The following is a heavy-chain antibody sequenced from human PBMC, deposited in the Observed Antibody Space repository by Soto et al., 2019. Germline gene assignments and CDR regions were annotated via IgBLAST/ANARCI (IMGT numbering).Heavy chain of an antibody. CDR2: INPTGSMT. CDR1: GYSFITSYH. D-gene: IGHD2-8*02. Sequence: QVQLVQSGAEVKKPGASVKVSCKASGYSFITSYHMHWVRQAPGQGLEWMGIINPTGSMTRYSQKFQGRLPMTRDTSTATDYMELSNLTSEDTAVYFCARDTVSDHDPFDIWAKGTRVTVSS. V-gene: IGHV1-46*01. J-gene: IGHJ3*02. CDR3: ARDTVSDHDPFDI.